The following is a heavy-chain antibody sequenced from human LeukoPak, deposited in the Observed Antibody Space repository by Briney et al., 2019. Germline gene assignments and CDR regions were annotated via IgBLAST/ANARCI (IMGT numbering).Heavy chain of an antibody. J-gene: IGHJ6*04. Sequence: GGSLRLSCAASGFTFSSYAMHWVRQAPGKGLEWVAVISYDGSNKYYADSVKGRFTISRDNAKNSLYLQMNSLRAEDTAVYYCARDRNYYYYGMDVWGKGTTVTVSS. V-gene: IGHV3-30*04. CDR2: ISYDGSNK. CDR3: ARDRNYYYYGMDV. CDR1: GFTFSSYA.